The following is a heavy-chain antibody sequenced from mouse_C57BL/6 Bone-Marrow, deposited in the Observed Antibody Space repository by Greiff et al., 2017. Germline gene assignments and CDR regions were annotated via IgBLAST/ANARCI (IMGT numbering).Heavy chain of an antibody. V-gene: IGHV1-54*01. D-gene: IGHD4-1*01. Sequence: QVQLQQSGAELVRPGTSVKVSCKASGYAFTNYLIEWVKQRPGQGLEWIGVINPGSGGTNYNEKFKGKATLTADKSSSTAYMQLGSLTSEDSAVYFCARSKNWDSWFAYWGQGTLVTVSA. CDR2: INPGSGGT. CDR1: GYAFTNYL. CDR3: ARSKNWDSWFAY. J-gene: IGHJ3*01.